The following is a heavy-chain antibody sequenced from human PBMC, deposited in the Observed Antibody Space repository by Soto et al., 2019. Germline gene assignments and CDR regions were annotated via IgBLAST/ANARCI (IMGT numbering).Heavy chain of an antibody. V-gene: IGHV1-69*13. CDR3: ARAYCSPTSCYHHGGPQYIDYYGMDV. Sequence: ASVKVSCKASGGTFSRNAISWVRQAPGQGLEWMGGIIPFFHAPNYAQKFQGRVTITADESTSIVFMEMSSLRVEDTAVYFCARAYCSPTSCYHHGGPQYIDYYGMDVWGQGTTVTVSS. CDR1: GGTFSRNA. J-gene: IGHJ6*02. CDR2: IIPFFHAP. D-gene: IGHD2-2*01.